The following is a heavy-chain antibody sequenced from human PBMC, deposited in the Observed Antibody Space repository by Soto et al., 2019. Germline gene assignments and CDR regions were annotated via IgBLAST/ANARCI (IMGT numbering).Heavy chain of an antibody. CDR1: GFTFISFG. CDR2: ISDDGSTK. D-gene: IGHD4-17*01. J-gene: IGHJ4*02. CDR3: AKDRWGDFGDLNLPGY. V-gene: IGHV3-30*18. Sequence: QVLLVESGGGVVQPGRSLRLSCAASGFTFISFGMHWVRQAPGKGLEWVAVISDDGSTKHYADSVKGRFTISRDNSKNTLYLEMMSLGPEDTAVYYCAKDRWGDFGDLNLPGYWGQGTLVTVSS.